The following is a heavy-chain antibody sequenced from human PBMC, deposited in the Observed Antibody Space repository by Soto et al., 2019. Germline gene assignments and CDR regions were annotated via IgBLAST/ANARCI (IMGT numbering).Heavy chain of an antibody. V-gene: IGHV3-7*01. CDR1: GFTFSRYW. D-gene: IGHD2-21*01. J-gene: IGHJ5*02. Sequence: EVQLVESGGGLVQPGGSLRLSCTASGFTFSRYWMSWVRQAPGRGLEWLANINEDGGGKYYADSVEGRFTISRDNAKNSLYLQMNSLIAEDTAVYYCARDNLFFPWGQGTLVTVSS. CDR2: INEDGGGK. CDR3: ARDNLFFP.